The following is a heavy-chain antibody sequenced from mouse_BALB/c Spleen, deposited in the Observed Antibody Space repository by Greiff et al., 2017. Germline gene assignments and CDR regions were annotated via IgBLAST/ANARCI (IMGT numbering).Heavy chain of an antibody. V-gene: IGHV2-9*02. Sequence: QVQLQQSGPGLVAPSQSLSITCTVSGFSLTSYGVHWVRQPPGKGLEWLGVIWAGGSTNYNSALMSRLSISKDNSKSQVFLKMNSLQTDDTAMYYCAVRDYGSSDWYFDVWGAGTTVTVSS. J-gene: IGHJ1*01. CDR1: GFSLTSYG. CDR3: AVRDYGSSDWYFDV. CDR2: IWAGGST. D-gene: IGHD1-1*01.